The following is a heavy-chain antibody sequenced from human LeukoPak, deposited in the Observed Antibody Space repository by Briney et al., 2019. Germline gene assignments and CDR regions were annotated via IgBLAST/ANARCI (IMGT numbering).Heavy chain of an antibody. CDR2: TYYKSKWFN. Sequence: SQTLSLTCAISGDSVSNNSVAWNWIRQSPSRGLEWLGRTYYKSKWFNEYAPSVQSRISINPDTSKNQFSLQLNSLTPDDTAVYYCAKDLGWRIAVAGTYDYWGQGTLVTVSS. CDR1: GDSVSNNSVA. D-gene: IGHD6-19*01. J-gene: IGHJ4*02. CDR3: AKDLGWRIAVAGTYDY. V-gene: IGHV6-1*01.